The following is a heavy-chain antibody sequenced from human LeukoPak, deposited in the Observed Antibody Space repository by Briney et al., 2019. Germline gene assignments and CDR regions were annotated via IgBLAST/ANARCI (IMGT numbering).Heavy chain of an antibody. D-gene: IGHD4-23*01. CDR2: IYYSGST. Sequence: SETLSLTCTVSGGSISGYYYNWIRQPPGKGLEWIGYIYYSGSTNYNPSLKSRVTISLDTSKNQFSLKLSSVTTADTAVYYCASSVVTLYLYFDLWGRGTLVTVSS. CDR1: GGSISGYY. CDR3: ASSVVTLYLYFDL. J-gene: IGHJ2*01. V-gene: IGHV4-59*01.